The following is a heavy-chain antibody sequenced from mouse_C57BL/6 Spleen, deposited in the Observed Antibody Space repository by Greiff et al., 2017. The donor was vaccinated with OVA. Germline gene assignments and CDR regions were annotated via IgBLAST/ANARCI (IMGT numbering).Heavy chain of an antibody. V-gene: IGHV1-62-2*01. Sequence: QVQLKQSGAELVKPGASVKLSCKASGYTFTEYTIHWVKQRSGQGLEWIGWFYPGSGSIKYNEKFKDKATLTADKSSSTVYMELSRLTSEDSAVYFCARHEGKPHYGSSYVWGFFDYWGQGTTLTVSS. D-gene: IGHD1-1*01. CDR2: FYPGSGSI. CDR3: ARHEGKPHYGSSYVWGFFDY. J-gene: IGHJ2*01. CDR1: GYTFTEYT.